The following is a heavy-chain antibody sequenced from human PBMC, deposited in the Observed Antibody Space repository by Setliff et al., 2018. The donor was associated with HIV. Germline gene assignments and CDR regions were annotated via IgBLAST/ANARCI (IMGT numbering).Heavy chain of an antibody. CDR1: GFTFSSYG. CDR2: IRYDGSNK. J-gene: IGHJ4*02. V-gene: IGHV3-30*02. Sequence: GGSLRLSCAASGFTFSSYGMHWVRQAPGKGLEWVAFIRYDGSNKYYADSVKGRFTISRDNSKNTLYPQMNSLRAEDTAVYYCAKTSSSSEYYFDYWGQGTLVTVSS. CDR3: AKTSSSSEYYFDY. D-gene: IGHD6-13*01.